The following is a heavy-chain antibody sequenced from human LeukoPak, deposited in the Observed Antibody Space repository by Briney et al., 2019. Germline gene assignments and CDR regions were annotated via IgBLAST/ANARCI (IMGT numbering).Heavy chain of an antibody. Sequence: GGSLRLSCAASGFTFSSYSMNWVRQAPGKGLEWVSYISSSGSTIYYADSVKGRFTISRDNAKNSLYLQMNSLRAEDTAVYYCARASYYYGSAQTFDPWGQGTLVTVSS. CDR1: GFTFSSYS. V-gene: IGHV3-48*04. CDR2: ISSSGSTI. D-gene: IGHD3-10*01. J-gene: IGHJ5*02. CDR3: ARASYYYGSAQTFDP.